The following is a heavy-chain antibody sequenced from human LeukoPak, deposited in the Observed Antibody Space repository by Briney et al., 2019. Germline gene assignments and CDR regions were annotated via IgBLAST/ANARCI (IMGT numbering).Heavy chain of an antibody. CDR1: GGSFSGYY. CDR2: INHSGST. Sequence: SETLSLTCAVYGGSFSGYYWSWIRQPPGKGLEWIGEINHSGSTNYNPSLKSRVTISVDTSKNQFSLKLSSVTAADTAVYYCARGLIMITFGGVIVRTIWFDPWGQGTLVTVSS. J-gene: IGHJ5*02. V-gene: IGHV4-34*01. D-gene: IGHD3-16*02. CDR3: ARGLIMITFGGVIVRTIWFDP.